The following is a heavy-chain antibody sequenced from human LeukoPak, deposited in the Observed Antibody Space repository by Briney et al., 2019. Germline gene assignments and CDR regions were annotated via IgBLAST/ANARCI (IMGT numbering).Heavy chain of an antibody. J-gene: IGHJ5*02. Sequence: PSETLSLTCAVSGGSISSGGYSWSWIRQPPGKGLEWIGYIYYSGSTYYNPSLKSRVTISVDTSKNQFSLKLSSVTAADTAVYYCARDLELRFDPWGQGTLVTVSS. CDR3: ARDLELRFDP. CDR2: IYYSGST. CDR1: GGSISSGGYS. D-gene: IGHD1-7*01. V-gene: IGHV4-30-4*07.